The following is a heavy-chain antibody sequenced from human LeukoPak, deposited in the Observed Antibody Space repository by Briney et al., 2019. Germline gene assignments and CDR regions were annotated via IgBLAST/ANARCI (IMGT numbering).Heavy chain of an antibody. V-gene: IGHV1-2*02. Sequence: GASVKVSCKASGYTFTGYYMHWVRQAPGQGLEWMGWINPNSGGTNYAQKFQGRVTMTRDTSISTAYMELSRLRSDDTAVYYCASPLRDYDILTGYYHDAFEIWGQGTMVTVSS. D-gene: IGHD3-9*01. CDR1: GYTFTGYY. CDR3: ASPLRDYDILTGYYHDAFEI. J-gene: IGHJ3*02. CDR2: INPNSGGT.